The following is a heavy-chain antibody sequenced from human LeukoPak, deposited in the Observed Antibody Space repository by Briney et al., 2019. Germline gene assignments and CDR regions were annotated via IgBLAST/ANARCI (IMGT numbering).Heavy chain of an antibody. Sequence: PGGSLRLSCAASGDTFSNYAMSWVRQAPGRGLEWVSSISDSGGSTYYADSVKGRFTISRDNSKNTLYLQMNSLRAEDTAVYYCAKLLYYYDSSQPYWGQGTLVTVSS. CDR1: GDTFSNYA. CDR3: AKLLYYYDSSQPY. CDR2: ISDSGGST. D-gene: IGHD3-22*01. V-gene: IGHV3-23*01. J-gene: IGHJ4*02.